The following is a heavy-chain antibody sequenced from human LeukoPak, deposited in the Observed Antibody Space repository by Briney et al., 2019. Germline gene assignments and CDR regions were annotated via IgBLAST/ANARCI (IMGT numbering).Heavy chain of an antibody. D-gene: IGHD5-18*01. CDR3: AVVDTAMDGGY. CDR2: ISGSGGST. V-gene: IGHV3-23*01. CDR1: GFTFSSYS. Sequence: GGSLRLSCAASGFTFSSYSMNWVRQAPGKGLEWVSAISGSGGSTYYADSVKGRFTISRDNSKNTLYLQMNSLRAEDTTVYYCAVVDTAMDGGYWGQGTLVTVSS. J-gene: IGHJ4*02.